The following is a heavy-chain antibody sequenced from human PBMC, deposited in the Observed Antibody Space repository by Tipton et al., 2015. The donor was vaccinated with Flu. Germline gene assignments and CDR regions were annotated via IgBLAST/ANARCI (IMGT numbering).Heavy chain of an antibody. D-gene: IGHD3-9*01. V-gene: IGHV5-51*01. CDR2: IYPGDSDT. CDR1: TDTFTNYW. J-gene: IGHJ4*02. Sequence: QLVQSGVEVKKPGESLKISCKGSTDTFTNYWIAWVRQMPGKGLEWMGIIYPGDSDTRYSPSFQGQVTISAEKSISTAYLQWSSLKASDPAIYYCATMRFDTGWDFPFDYWGQGTLVTVSS. CDR3: ATMRFDTGWDFPFDY.